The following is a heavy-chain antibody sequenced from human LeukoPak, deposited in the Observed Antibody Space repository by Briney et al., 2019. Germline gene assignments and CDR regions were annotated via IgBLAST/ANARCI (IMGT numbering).Heavy chain of an antibody. D-gene: IGHD3-10*01. J-gene: IGHJ6*04. CDR2: INSDGSST. Sequence: GRSLRLSCAASGSTFSSYWMHWVRQAPGKGLVWVSRINSDGSSTSYADSVKGRFTISRDNAKNTLYLQMNSLRAEDTAVYYCATPLGWFGELPNYYYYGMDVWGKGTTVTVSS. V-gene: IGHV3-74*01. CDR1: GSTFSSYW. CDR3: ATPLGWFGELPNYYYYGMDV.